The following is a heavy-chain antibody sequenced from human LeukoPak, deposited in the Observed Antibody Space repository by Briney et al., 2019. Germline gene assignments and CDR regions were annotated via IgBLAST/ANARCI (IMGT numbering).Heavy chain of an antibody. CDR3: ARLFMQRLAVYWYFDL. V-gene: IGHV3-7*01. J-gene: IGHJ2*01. CDR2: IKHDETEK. CDR1: GFTFSNYW. D-gene: IGHD6-25*01. Sequence: GGSLRLSCAASGFTFSNYWMTWVRQAPGKGLEWVANIKHDETEKYFMDSVKGRFTISIDNAENSLYLHMNSLRADDTAVYYCARLFMQRLAVYWYFDLWGRGTLVTVSS.